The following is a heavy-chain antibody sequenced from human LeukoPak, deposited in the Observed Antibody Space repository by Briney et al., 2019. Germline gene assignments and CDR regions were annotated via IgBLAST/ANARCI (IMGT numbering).Heavy chain of an antibody. J-gene: IGHJ3*02. V-gene: IGHV3-30*03. Sequence: GKSLRLSCAASGFTFNNYGMHWVRQAPGKGLEWVAVISYDGRNKHYPDSVKGRFTISRDNSKNTLFLQMNSLRAEDMAVYYCARIEWERLGRAFDIWGQGTMVTVSS. CDR1: GFTFNNYG. CDR3: ARIEWERLGRAFDI. CDR2: ISYDGRNK. D-gene: IGHD1-26*01.